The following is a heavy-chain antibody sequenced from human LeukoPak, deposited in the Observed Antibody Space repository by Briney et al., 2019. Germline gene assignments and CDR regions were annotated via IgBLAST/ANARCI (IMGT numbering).Heavy chain of an antibody. CDR2: IYYSGST. CDR1: GGSISSSSYY. D-gene: IGHD3-22*01. CDR3: AREAYYSDSSRFDI. Sequence: PSETLSLTCTVSGGSISSSSYYWGWIRQPPGKGLEWIGSIYYSGSTYYNPSLKSRVTISVDTSKNQFSLKLTSVTAADTALYYCAREAYYSDSSRFDIWGQGTMVTVSS. J-gene: IGHJ3*02. V-gene: IGHV4-39*07.